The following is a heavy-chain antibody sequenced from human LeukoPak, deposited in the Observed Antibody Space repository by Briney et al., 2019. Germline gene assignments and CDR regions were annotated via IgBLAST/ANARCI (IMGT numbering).Heavy chain of an antibody. D-gene: IGHD3-9*01. CDR2: INHSGST. CDR1: GGSFSGYY. CDR3: ARQYYDILTGYYGAFDI. J-gene: IGHJ3*02. Sequence: PSETLSLTCAVYGGSFSGYYWSWIRQPPGKGLEWIGEINHSGSTNYNPSLKSRVTISVDTSKNQFSLKLSSVTAADTAVYYCARQYYDILTGYYGAFDIWGQGTMVTVSS. V-gene: IGHV4-34*01.